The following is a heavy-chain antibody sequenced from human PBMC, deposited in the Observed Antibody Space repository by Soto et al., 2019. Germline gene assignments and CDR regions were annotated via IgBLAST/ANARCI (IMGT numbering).Heavy chain of an antibody. V-gene: IGHV1-18*01. D-gene: IGHD6-6*01. Sequence: ASVKVSCKASGYTFTSYGISWVRKAPGQGLEWMGWISAYNGNTNYAQKLQGRVTMTTDTSTSTAYMELRSLRSDDTAVYYCARDIAARPVYYYYGMDVWGQGTTVTVSS. CDR2: ISAYNGNT. CDR1: GYTFTSYG. J-gene: IGHJ6*02. CDR3: ARDIAARPVYYYYGMDV.